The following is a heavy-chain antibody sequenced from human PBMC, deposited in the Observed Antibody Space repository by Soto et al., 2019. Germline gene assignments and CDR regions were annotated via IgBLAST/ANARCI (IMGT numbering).Heavy chain of an antibody. CDR2: LSGSGTST. CDR3: AKPAPYDFWSGPSPNWFDP. D-gene: IGHD3-3*01. Sequence: PGGSLRLSCAASGFSFVNYAMNWVRQAPGKGLEWVSGLSGSGTSTYYADSVKGRFTISRDNSKNTLYLQMNSLRAEDTAVYYCAKPAPYDFWSGPSPNWFDPWGQGTLVTVSS. V-gene: IGHV3-23*01. J-gene: IGHJ5*02. CDR1: GFSFVNYA.